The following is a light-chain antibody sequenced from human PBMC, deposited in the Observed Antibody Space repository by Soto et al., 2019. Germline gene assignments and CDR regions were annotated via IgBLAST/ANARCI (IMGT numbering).Light chain of an antibody. Sequence: QSVLTQPPSESGAPGQRVTISCTGSSSNIGADYDVHWYQQLPGTAPKLLIYGDSNRPSGVPDRFSGSKSGTSASLAITGLEAEDEADYYCQSYDSSLGVVFGGGTKLTVL. CDR3: QSYDSSLGVV. CDR1: SSNIGADYD. V-gene: IGLV1-40*01. CDR2: GDS. J-gene: IGLJ2*01.